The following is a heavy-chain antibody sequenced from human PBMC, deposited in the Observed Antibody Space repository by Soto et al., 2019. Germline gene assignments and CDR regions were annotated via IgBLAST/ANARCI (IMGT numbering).Heavy chain of an antibody. D-gene: IGHD3-16*01. V-gene: IGHV3-23*01. CDR3: AKESPLMGANDY. CDR1: GFTFRRNA. J-gene: IGHJ4*02. Sequence: EVQLLESGGGLIQPGGSLRLSCAASGFTFRRNAMNWVRQAPGKGLGWVSSISGRGNRTFYADSVKGRSTISRGNSNNTLYLPTTISTVDATAVSSCAKESPLMGANDYWGQGPLVTVSS. CDR2: ISGRGNRT.